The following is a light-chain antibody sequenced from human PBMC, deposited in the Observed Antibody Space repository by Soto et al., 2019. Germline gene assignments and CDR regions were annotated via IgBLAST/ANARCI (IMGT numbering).Light chain of an antibody. V-gene: IGKV1-5*03. J-gene: IGKJ1*01. Sequence: DIQMTQSPSTLSASVGDRVTITCRASQSITNWLAWYQQKPGNAPKLLIYRASSLESGVPSRFSASGSGTEFTLTISSLQPDDIATYYCQQYLSWTFGQGTKVEIK. CDR1: QSITNW. CDR3: QQYLSWT. CDR2: RAS.